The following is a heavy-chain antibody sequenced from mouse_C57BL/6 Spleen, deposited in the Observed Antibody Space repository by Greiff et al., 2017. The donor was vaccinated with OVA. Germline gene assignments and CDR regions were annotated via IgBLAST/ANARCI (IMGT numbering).Heavy chain of an antibody. CDR3: ARRGYDYDGMDD. V-gene: IGHV1-39*01. D-gene: IGHD2-4*01. Sequence: EVKLMESGPELVKPGASVKISCKASGYSFTDYHMNWVKQSNGKSLAWIGVINPNYGTTSSNQKFKGKATLPVDQSSSTAYMQRNSLTSEDSAVYYCARRGYDYDGMDDWGQGTTLTVSS. CDR1: GYSFTDYH. CDR2: INPNYGTT. J-gene: IGHJ2*01.